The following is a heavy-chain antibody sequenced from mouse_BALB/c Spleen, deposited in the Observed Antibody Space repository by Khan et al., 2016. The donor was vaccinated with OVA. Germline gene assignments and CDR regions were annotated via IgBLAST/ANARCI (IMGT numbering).Heavy chain of an antibody. J-gene: IGHJ2*01. V-gene: IGHV1-77*01. CDR1: GYTFTDYY. CDR2: IYPGSGKP. Sequence: LEESGAELARPGASVKLSCKASGYTFTDYYINWVKQRTGQGLEWIGDIYPGSGKPYYNEKFKGKATLTADKSSSTAYMQLSSLTSEDSAVYFCARGDYGLYYFDYWGQGTTLTVSS. D-gene: IGHD1-2*01. CDR3: ARGDYGLYYFDY.